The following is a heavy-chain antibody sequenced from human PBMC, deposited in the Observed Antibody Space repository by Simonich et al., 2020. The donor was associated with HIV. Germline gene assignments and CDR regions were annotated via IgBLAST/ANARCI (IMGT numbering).Heavy chain of an antibody. V-gene: IGHV4-34*01. CDR1: GGSFSGYY. CDR3: ARGFYQRLYYFDY. Sequence: QVQLQQWGAGLLKPSETLSLTCAVYGGSFSGYYWSWIRQPPGKGLEWNGEINHRGSTNYNPSLKSRVTISVDTSKNQFSLKLSSVTAADTAVYYCARGFYQRLYYFDYWGQGTLVTVSS. D-gene: IGHD2-2*01. J-gene: IGHJ4*02. CDR2: INHRGST.